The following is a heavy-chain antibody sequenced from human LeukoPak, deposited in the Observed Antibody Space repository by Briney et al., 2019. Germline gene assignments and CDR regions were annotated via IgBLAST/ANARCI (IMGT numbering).Heavy chain of an antibody. V-gene: IGHV4-38-2*02. D-gene: IGHD3-22*01. CDR1: GYSISSGYY. J-gene: IGHJ4*02. CDR3: ARAERDYYDSSGYYGQFDY. Sequence: SETLSLTCTVSGYSISSGYYWGWIRQPPGKGLEWIGSIYYSGSTYYNPSLKSRVTISVDTSKNQFSLKLSSVTAADTAVYYCARAERDYYDSSGYYGQFDYWGQGTLVTVSS. CDR2: IYYSGST.